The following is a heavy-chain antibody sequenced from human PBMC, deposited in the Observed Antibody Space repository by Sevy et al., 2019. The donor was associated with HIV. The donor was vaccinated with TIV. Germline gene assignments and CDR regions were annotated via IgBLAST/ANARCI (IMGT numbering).Heavy chain of an antibody. V-gene: IGHV3-53*05. Sequence: GGSLRLSCAASGFTVSSNYMSWVRQAPGKGLEWVSVIYSGGSTYYADSVKGRFTISRDNSKNTLYLQMNSLRAEDTALYYCTNIEKRSYYYGMDVWGQGTTVTVSS. CDR2: IYSGGST. D-gene: IGHD3-10*01. J-gene: IGHJ6*02. CDR3: TNIEKRSYYYGMDV. CDR1: GFTVSSNY.